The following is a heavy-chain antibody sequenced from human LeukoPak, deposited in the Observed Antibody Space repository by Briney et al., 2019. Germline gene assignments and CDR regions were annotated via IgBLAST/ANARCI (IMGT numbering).Heavy chain of an antibody. Sequence: GGSLGLSCAASGFTVSSNYMSWVRQAPGKGLEWVSAISGSGGSTYYADSVKGRFTISRDNSKNTLYLQMNSLRAEDTAVYYCAKDDTGPSPYYFDYWGQGTLVTVSS. V-gene: IGHV3-23*01. D-gene: IGHD3-9*01. CDR1: GFTVSSNY. J-gene: IGHJ4*02. CDR3: AKDDTGPSPYYFDY. CDR2: ISGSGGST.